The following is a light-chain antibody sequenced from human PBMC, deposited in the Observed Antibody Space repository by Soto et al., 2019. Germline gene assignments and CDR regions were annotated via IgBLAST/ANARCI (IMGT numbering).Light chain of an antibody. CDR2: GNT. CDR1: SSNIGTGYD. CDR3: VSWDSSLSAYV. V-gene: IGLV1-40*01. J-gene: IGLJ1*01. Sequence: QAVVTQPPSVSGAPGQRVTISCTGSSSNIGTGYDVHWYQQLPGTAPKLLIYGNTNRPSGVPDRFSGSKSGTSATLGITGFQTGDEADYYCVSWDSSLSAYVFATGTKVTVL.